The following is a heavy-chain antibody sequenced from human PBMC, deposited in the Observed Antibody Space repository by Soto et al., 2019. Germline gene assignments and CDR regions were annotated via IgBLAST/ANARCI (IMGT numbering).Heavy chain of an antibody. CDR1: GFTFSSYG. V-gene: IGHV3-30*03. J-gene: IGHJ4*02. D-gene: IGHD4-17*01. CDR3: ATYYGDYQPTQY. Sequence: QVQLVESGGGVVQPGRSLRLSCAASGFTFSSYGMHWVRQAPGKGLEWVAVISYDGSNKYYADSVKGRFTISRDNSKNTLYLQMNSLRAEDTAVYYCATYYGDYQPTQYWGQGTLVTVSS. CDR2: ISYDGSNK.